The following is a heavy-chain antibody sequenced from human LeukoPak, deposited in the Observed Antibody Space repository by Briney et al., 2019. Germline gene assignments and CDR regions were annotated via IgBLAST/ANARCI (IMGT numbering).Heavy chain of an antibody. J-gene: IGHJ6*03. CDR3: ARLHCSSTSCQSSYYYYYMDV. V-gene: IGHV1-3*01. Sequence: ASVKVSCKASGYTFTSYAMHWVRQAPGQRLEWMGWINAGNGNTKYSQKFQGRVAITADESTSTAYMELSSLRSEDTAVYYCARLHCSSTSCQSSYYYYYMDVWGKGTTVTVSS. CDR1: GYTFTSYA. CDR2: INAGNGNT. D-gene: IGHD2-2*01.